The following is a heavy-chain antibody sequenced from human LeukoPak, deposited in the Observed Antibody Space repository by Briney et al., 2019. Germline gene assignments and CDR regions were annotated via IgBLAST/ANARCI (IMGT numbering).Heavy chain of an antibody. CDR3: ARGGQSCSSTSCYGAWFDP. V-gene: IGHV4-39*07. D-gene: IGHD2-2*01. CDR2: IYYSGST. J-gene: IGHJ5*02. Sequence: SETLSLTCTVSGGSLSSGNYYWAWIREPPGEGLEWIWTIYYSGSTNSNPSLKSRVTISVATSKNQFSLKLSSVTAADTAVYYCARGGQSCSSTSCYGAWFDPWGQGTLVTVSS. CDR1: GGSLSSGNYY.